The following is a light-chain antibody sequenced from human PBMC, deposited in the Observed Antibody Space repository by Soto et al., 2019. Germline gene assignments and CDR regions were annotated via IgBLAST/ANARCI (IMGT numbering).Light chain of an antibody. J-gene: IGLJ1*01. V-gene: IGLV2-14*01. CDR3: SSYTSSSNYV. CDR2: EVS. Sequence: QSVLTQPASVSGSPGQSITISCTGTSSDVGGYNYVSWYQQHPAKAPKLMIFEVSNRPSGISNRFSGSKSGNTASLTISGLQAEDEADYYCSSYTSSSNYVFGTGTKLTV. CDR1: SSDVGGYNY.